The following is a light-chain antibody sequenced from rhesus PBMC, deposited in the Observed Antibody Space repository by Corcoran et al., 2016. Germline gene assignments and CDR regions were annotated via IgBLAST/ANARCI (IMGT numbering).Light chain of an antibody. CDR1: QGISSH. J-gene: IGKJ1*01. CDR3: QQYNCDPWT. Sequence: DIQMTQSPSSLSASVGDRVTITCRASQGISSHLAWYQQKPGKAPKPLIEYASNLEIGVPSRFSGSGSGTEFTLTSSSLQPEDFATYYCQQYNCDPWTFGQGTKVEIK. V-gene: IGKV1-37*01. CDR2: YAS.